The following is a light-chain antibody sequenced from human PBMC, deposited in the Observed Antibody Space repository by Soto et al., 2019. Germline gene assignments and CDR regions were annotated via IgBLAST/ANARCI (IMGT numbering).Light chain of an antibody. V-gene: IGLV2-8*01. CDR3: SSYADRNNHVV. CDR2: EVT. CDR1: SSDVGGYNY. J-gene: IGLJ2*01. Sequence: QSALTQPPSASGSPGQSVTISCTGTSSDVGGYNYVSWYQQHPGKAPKLMIYEVTKRPSGVPDRFSGSKSGNTASLTVSGLQAEDEADYYCSSYADRNNHVVFGGGTKLTVL.